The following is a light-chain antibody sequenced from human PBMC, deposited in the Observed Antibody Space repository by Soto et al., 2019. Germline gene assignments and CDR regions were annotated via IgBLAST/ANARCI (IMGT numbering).Light chain of an antibody. V-gene: IGKV1-5*01. CDR1: QSIGTW. J-gene: IGKJ1*01. CDR2: DAS. CDR3: QQSNSYSQT. Sequence: DIQMTQSPSTLSASVGDRVTITCRASQSIGTWLAWYQQKPGQAPKLLIYDASSLESGVPSRFGGSGSGTEFTLTISSPQPDDFATYYCQQSNSYSQTFGQGTKVEVK.